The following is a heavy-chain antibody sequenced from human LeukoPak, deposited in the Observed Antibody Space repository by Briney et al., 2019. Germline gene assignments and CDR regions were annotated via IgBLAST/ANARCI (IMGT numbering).Heavy chain of an antibody. D-gene: IGHD6-19*01. V-gene: IGHV4-39*01. CDR2: IYYSGST. CDR1: GGSISSSSYY. Sequence: PSETLSLTCTVSGGSISSSSYYWGWIRRPPGKGLEWIGSIYYSGSTYYNPSLKSRLTISVDTSKNQLSLKLSSVTAADTAVYYCARRRSGWYFDYWDQGTPVTVSS. CDR3: ARRRSGWYFDY. J-gene: IGHJ4*02.